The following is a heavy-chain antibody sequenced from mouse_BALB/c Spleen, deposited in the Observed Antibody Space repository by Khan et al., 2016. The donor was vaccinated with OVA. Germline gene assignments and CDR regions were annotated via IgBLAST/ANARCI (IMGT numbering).Heavy chain of an antibody. J-gene: IGHJ4*01. CDR1: GFTFSNFG. CDR3: ASPVSTTTNGPMDY. Sequence: EVELVESGGGLVQPGGSRKLSCAASGFTFSNFGMYWVRQAPEKGLEWVAYVSSGSSTIYYADSVKGRFTISRDNPKNTLFLQMTSLRSEDTAMYYCASPVSTTTNGPMDYWGQGTSVTVSS. D-gene: IGHD1-2*01. V-gene: IGHV5-17*02. CDR2: VSSGSSTI.